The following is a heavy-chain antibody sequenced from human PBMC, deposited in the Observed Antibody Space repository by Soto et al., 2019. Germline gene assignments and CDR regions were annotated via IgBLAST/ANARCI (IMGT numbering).Heavy chain of an antibody. CDR3: ARQGYDFWSGYKRTGYYYYMDV. CDR1: GYTFTSYG. J-gene: IGHJ6*03. V-gene: IGHV1-18*01. CDR2: INAYNGNT. Sequence: QVQLVQSGAEVKKPGASVKVSCKASGYTFTSYGISWVRQAPGQGLEWMGWINAYNGNTDYAQKRQGRVTMTTDTSTSKAYMELRSLRSDDTAVYYCARQGYDFWSGYKRTGYYYYMDVCGKGTTVTVSS. D-gene: IGHD3-3*01.